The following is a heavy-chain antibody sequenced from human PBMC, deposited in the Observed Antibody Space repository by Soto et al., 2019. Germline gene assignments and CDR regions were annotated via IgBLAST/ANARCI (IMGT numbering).Heavy chain of an antibody. V-gene: IGHV1-46*01. CDR2: INPSGGST. Sequence: ASVKVSCKASGYTFTSYYMHWVRQAPGQGLEWMGIINPSGGSTSYAQKFQGRVPMTRDTSTSTVYMELSSLRSEDTAVYYCAREGVTMVRGLKGNWFDPWGQGTLVTVSS. CDR3: AREGVTMVRGLKGNWFDP. D-gene: IGHD3-10*01. CDR1: GYTFTSYY. J-gene: IGHJ5*02.